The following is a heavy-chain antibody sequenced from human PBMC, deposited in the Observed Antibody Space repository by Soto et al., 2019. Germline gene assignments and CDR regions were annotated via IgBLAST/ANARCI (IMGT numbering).Heavy chain of an antibody. CDR3: ARDGGLLRLGELSLPYYYYYGMDV. D-gene: IGHD3-16*02. V-gene: IGHV1-18*01. J-gene: IGHJ6*02. Sequence: QVQLVQSGAEVKKPGASVKVSCKASGYTFTSYGISWVRQAPGQGLEWMGWISAYNGNTNYAQKLQGRVTMTTDTSTSTAYMELRSLRSDDTAVYYCARDGGLLRLGELSLPYYYYYGMDVWGQGTTVTVSS. CDR2: ISAYNGNT. CDR1: GYTFTSYG.